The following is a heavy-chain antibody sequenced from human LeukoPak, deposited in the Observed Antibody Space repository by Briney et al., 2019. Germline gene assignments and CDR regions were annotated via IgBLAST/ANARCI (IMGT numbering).Heavy chain of an antibody. CDR3: AAGGGRGTYWFDP. D-gene: IGHD3-16*01. CDR1: GGTFSSYA. V-gene: IGHV1-69*13. CDR2: IIPIFGTA. J-gene: IGHJ5*02. Sequence: SVKVSCTASGGTFSSYAISWVRQAPGQGLEWMGGIIPIFGTANYAQKFQGRVTITADESTSTAYMELSSLRSEDTAVYYCAAGGGRGTYWFDPWGQGTLVTVSS.